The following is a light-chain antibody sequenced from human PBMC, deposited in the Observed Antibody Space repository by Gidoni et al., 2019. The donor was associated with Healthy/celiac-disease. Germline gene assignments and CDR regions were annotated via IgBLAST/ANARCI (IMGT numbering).Light chain of an antibody. CDR2: EVS. Sequence: QSALTQPASVSGSPGQSITISCTGTSSDVGGYNYVSWYQQPPGKAPKLMIYEVSNRPSGVSNRFSGSKSGNTASLTISGLQAEDEADYYCSSYTSRSTLVVFGGGTKLTVL. J-gene: IGLJ2*01. CDR3: SSYTSRSTLVV. V-gene: IGLV2-14*01. CDR1: SSDVGGYNY.